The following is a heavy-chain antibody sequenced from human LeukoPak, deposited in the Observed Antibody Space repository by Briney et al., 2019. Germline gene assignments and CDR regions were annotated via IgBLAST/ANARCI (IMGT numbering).Heavy chain of an antibody. D-gene: IGHD3-9*01. CDR2: ISGSGGST. Sequence: GGSLRLSCAASGFTFSSYAMSWVRQAPGKGLEWVSAISGSGGSTYYADSVKGRFTISRDNSKNTLHLQMNSLRAEDTAVYYCAKDRLTGYYTSTLDYWGQGTLVTVSS. CDR1: GFTFSSYA. J-gene: IGHJ4*02. V-gene: IGHV3-23*01. CDR3: AKDRLTGYYTSTLDY.